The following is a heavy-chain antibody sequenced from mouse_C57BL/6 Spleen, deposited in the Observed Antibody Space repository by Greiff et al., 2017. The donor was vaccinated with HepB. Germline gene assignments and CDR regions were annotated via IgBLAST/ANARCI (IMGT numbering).Heavy chain of an antibody. Sequence: VQLQESGPELVKPGASVKISCKASGYAFSSSWMNWVKQRPGKGLEWIGRIYPGDGDTNYNGKFKGKATLTADKSSSTAYMQLSSLTSEDSAVYFCARSDGNYVRAMDYWGQGTSVTVSS. J-gene: IGHJ4*01. D-gene: IGHD2-1*01. CDR1: GYAFSSSW. CDR2: IYPGDGDT. V-gene: IGHV1-82*01. CDR3: ARSDGNYVRAMDY.